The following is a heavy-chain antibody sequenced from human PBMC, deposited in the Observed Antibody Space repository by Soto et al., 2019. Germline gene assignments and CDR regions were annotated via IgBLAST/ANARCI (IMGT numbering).Heavy chain of an antibody. D-gene: IGHD1-1*01. J-gene: IGHJ6*02. V-gene: IGHV3-48*01. CDR3: AREGTYGMDV. CDR1: GFTFSSYS. Sequence: EVQLVESGGGLVQPGGSLRLSCAASGFTFSSYSMNWVRQAPGKGLEWVSYISSSSSTIYYADSVKGRFTISRDNAKNSLYLQMNSLRAEDTAVYYCAREGTYGMDVWGQGTTVTVSS. CDR2: ISSSSSTI.